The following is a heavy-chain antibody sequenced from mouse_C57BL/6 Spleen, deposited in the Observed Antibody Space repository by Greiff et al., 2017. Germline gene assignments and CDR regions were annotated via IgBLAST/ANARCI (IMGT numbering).Heavy chain of an antibody. CDR2: INPNYGTT. D-gene: IGHD2-3*01. V-gene: IGHV1-39*01. J-gene: IGHJ3*01. CDR3: ASMMVATAFAY. Sequence: EVKLQQPGPELVKPGASVKLSCKASGYTFTDYYMNWVKQRTGKSLEWIGEINPNYGTTSYNQKFKGKATLTVDKSSSTAYMQLTSLTSEDSAVFYCASMMVATAFAYWGQGTLVTVSA. CDR1: GYTFTDYY.